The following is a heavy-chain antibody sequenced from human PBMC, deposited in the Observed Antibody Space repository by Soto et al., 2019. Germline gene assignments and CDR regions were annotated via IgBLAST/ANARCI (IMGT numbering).Heavy chain of an antibody. CDR1: GFTFSSYG. V-gene: IGHV3-30*03. CDR3: ASIPWGSADPLYGDYVDYYYGMDV. D-gene: IGHD4-17*01. CDR2: ISYDGSNK. Sequence: GGSLRLSCAASGFTFSSYGMHWVRQAPGKGLEWVAVISYDGSNKYYADSVKGRFTISRDNSKNTLYLQMNSLRAEDTAVYYCASIPWGSADPLYGDYVDYYYGMDVWGQGTTVTVSS. J-gene: IGHJ6*02.